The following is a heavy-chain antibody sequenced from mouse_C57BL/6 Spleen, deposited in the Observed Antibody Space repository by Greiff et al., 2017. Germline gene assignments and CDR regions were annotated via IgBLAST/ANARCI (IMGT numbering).Heavy chain of an antibody. J-gene: IGHJ4*01. CDR2: ISSGSSTI. V-gene: IGHV5-17*01. CDR1: GFTFSDYG. D-gene: IGHD5-1*01. CDR3: ARPVQGAMDY. Sequence: DVKLVESGGGLVKPGGSLKLSCAASGFTFSDYGMHWVRQAPEKGLEWVAYISSGSSTIYYADTVKGRFTISRDNARNTLFLQMTSLRSEDTARYYCARPVQGAMDYWGQGTSVTVSS.